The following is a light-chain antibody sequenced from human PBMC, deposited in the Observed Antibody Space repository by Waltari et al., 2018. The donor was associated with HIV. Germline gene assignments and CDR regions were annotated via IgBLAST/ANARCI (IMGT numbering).Light chain of an antibody. CDR3: QSYDNSNWV. Sequence: ILTQPHSVSESPGKTVIISCTGSSGSVASNYVQWYQLRPGNAPRTVIYEDDKRPSGVPVRFSGSIDGSSNSASLIISGLKPEDDGDYYCQSYDNSNWVFGGGTKLTV. CDR2: EDD. CDR1: SGSVASNY. J-gene: IGLJ3*02. V-gene: IGLV6-57*02.